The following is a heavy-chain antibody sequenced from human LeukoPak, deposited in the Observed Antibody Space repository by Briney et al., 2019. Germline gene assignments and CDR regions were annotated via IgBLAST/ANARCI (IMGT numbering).Heavy chain of an antibody. V-gene: IGHV1-69*05. Sequence: ASVKVSCKASGGTFSRYTISWVRQAPGQGLEWMGRIIPIFGTANYAQKFQGRVTITTDESTSTAYMELSSLRSEDTAVYYCARDKGYSSGWYEWFDPWGQGTLVTVSS. CDR2: IIPIFGTA. CDR3: ARDKGYSSGWYEWFDP. CDR1: GGTFSRYT. D-gene: IGHD6-19*01. J-gene: IGHJ5*02.